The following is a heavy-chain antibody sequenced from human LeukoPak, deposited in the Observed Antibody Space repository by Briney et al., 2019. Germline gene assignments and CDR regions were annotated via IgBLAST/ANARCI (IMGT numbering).Heavy chain of an antibody. CDR2: ISAYNGNT. V-gene: IGHV1-18*01. Sequence: GASVKVSCKASGYTFTSYGISWVRQAPGQGLEWMGWISAYNGNTNYAQKLQGRVTMTTDTSTSTDYMELRSLRSDDTAVYYCARFYGDYDYFDYWGQGTLVTVSS. D-gene: IGHD4-17*01. J-gene: IGHJ4*02. CDR3: ARFYGDYDYFDY. CDR1: GYTFTSYG.